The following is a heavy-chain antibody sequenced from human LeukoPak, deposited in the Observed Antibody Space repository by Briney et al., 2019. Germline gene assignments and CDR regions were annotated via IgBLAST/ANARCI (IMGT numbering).Heavy chain of an antibody. CDR1: GYTFTGYY. J-gene: IGHJ3*02. V-gene: IGHV1-2*02. CDR3: ARDWGAMADDAFDI. D-gene: IGHD6-19*01. Sequence: ASVKVSCKASGYTFTGYYMHWVRQAPGQGLEWMGWINPNSGGTNYAQKFQGRVTMTRDTSISTAYMELSRLRSDDTAVYYCARDWGAMADDAFDIWGQGTMVTVSS. CDR2: INPNSGGT.